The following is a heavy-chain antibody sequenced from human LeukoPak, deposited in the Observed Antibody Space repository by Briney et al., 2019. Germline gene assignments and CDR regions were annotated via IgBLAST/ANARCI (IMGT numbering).Heavy chain of an antibody. J-gene: IGHJ4*02. V-gene: IGHV3-48*03. CDR2: ISNSGSTI. D-gene: IGHD3-10*01. CDR3: ARGGVDYYGSGTYYLMYYFDY. Sequence: GGSLRLSCAASGFTFSSYEMNWVRQAPGKGLEWVSYISNSGSTIYYADSVKGRFTISRDNAKNSLYLQMNSLRAEDTAVYFCARGGVDYYGSGTYYLMYYFDYWGQGALVTVSS. CDR1: GFTFSSYE.